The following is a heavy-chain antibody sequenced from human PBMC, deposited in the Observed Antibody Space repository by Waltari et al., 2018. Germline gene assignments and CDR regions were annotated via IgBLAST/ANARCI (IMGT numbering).Heavy chain of an antibody. J-gene: IGHJ3*02. CDR3: ARAGAWYAFDI. CDR2: INHSGST. D-gene: IGHD6-19*01. CDR1: GGSFSGYY. V-gene: IGHV4-34*01. Sequence: QVQLQQWGAGLLKPSETLSLTCAVYGGSFSGYYGSWIRQPPGKGLEWIGEINHSGSTNYNPSLKSRVSISIDTSKNQFSLKLSSVTAADTAVYYCARAGAWYAFDIWGQGTMVTVSS.